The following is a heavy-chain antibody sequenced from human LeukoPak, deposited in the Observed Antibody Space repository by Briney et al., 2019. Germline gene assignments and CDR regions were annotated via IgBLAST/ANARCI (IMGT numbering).Heavy chain of an antibody. CDR1: GFTFSTYW. D-gene: IGHD6-13*01. Sequence: PGGSLRLPCAASGFTFSTYWMSWVRQAPGKGLEWVGNIKQDGSEKYYVDSVKGRFTISRDNAKNSLYLQMNSLRAEDTAMYYCARDSAGNDYWGQGTLVTVSS. J-gene: IGHJ4*02. CDR3: ARDSAGNDY. CDR2: IKQDGSEK. V-gene: IGHV3-7*01.